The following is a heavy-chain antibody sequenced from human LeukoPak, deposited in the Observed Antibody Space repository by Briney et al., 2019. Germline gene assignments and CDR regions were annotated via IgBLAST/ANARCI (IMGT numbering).Heavy chain of an antibody. CDR3: AKDLTAAGKGPADD. J-gene: IGHJ4*02. CDR1: GFTFDDYA. D-gene: IGHD6-13*01. V-gene: IGHV3-9*01. Sequence: GRSLRLSCAASGFTFDDYAMHWVRHAPGKGLGCVSGISWNSGSIAYADSVKGRFTISRDNAKNSLYLQINRLRAENTVLYYCAKDLTAAGKGPADDWGQGTLVTVSS. CDR2: ISWNSGSI.